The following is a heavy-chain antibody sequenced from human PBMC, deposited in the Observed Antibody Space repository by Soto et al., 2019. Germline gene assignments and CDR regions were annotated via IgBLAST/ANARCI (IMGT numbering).Heavy chain of an antibody. Sequence: SETLSLTCAVYGGSFSGYYLSWIRQPPGKGLEWIGEINHSGSTNYNPSLKSRVTISVDTSKNQFSLKLSSVTAADTAVYYCARALERRGRSDYWGQGTLVTVSS. CDR3: ARALERRGRSDY. J-gene: IGHJ4*02. D-gene: IGHD1-1*01. CDR1: GGSFSGYY. V-gene: IGHV4-34*01. CDR2: INHSGST.